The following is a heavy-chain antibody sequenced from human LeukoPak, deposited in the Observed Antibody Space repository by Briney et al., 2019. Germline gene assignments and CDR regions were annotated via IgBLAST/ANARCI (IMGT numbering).Heavy chain of an antibody. CDR2: ISSGSSDV. Sequence: GGSLRLFCVASGFPFSKYSMNWVRQAPGKGLEWVSYISSGSSDVYYAGSVKGRFTISRDNAKNSLYLQMNSLRAEDTAVYYCARDARGYYNWFDPWGQGTLVTVSS. J-gene: IGHJ5*02. CDR1: GFPFSKYS. D-gene: IGHD2-15*01. V-gene: IGHV3-21*05. CDR3: ARDARGYYNWFDP.